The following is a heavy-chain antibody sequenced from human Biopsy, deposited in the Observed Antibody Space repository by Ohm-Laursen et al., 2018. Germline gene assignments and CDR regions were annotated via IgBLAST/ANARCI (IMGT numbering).Heavy chain of an antibody. V-gene: IGHV3-21*01. Sequence: GSLRLSCAASGFTFNVYSIVWVRRAPGKGLEWVSSITSRTSSTYYADSVKGRVTISRDNANNSVSLQMNNLRVDDTAVYYCARWYGDLFYYYNGMDVWGQGTTVTVSS. CDR3: ARWYGDLFYYYNGMDV. D-gene: IGHD3-10*01. CDR1: GFTFNVYS. CDR2: ITSRTSST. J-gene: IGHJ6*02.